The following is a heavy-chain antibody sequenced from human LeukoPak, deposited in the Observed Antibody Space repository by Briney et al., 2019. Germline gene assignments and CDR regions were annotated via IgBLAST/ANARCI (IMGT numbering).Heavy chain of an antibody. CDR2: ISSSSYI. CDR1: GFTFSSYS. Sequence: GGSLRLSCAASGFTFSSYSMNWVRQAPGKGLEWVSSISSSSYIYYADSVKGRFTISRDNAKNSLYLQMNSLRAEDTAVYYCARGRAGDFWSGYYTGYYYMDVWGKGTTVTVSS. J-gene: IGHJ6*03. V-gene: IGHV3-21*01. CDR3: ARGRAGDFWSGYYTGYYYMDV. D-gene: IGHD3-3*01.